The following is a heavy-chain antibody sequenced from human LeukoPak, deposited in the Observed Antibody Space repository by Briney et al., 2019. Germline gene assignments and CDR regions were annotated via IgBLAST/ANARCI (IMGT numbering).Heavy chain of an antibody. V-gene: IGHV4-38-2*02. CDR1: GYSISSGYY. Sequence: SETLSLTCTVSGYSISSGYYWGWIRQPPGKGLEWIGSIYHGGSTYYNPSLKSRVTISVDTSKNQFSLKLSSVTAADTAVYYCARVAGLRYFDWFNDYWGQGTLVTVSS. CDR3: ARVAGLRYFDWFNDY. J-gene: IGHJ4*02. CDR2: IYHGGST. D-gene: IGHD3-9*01.